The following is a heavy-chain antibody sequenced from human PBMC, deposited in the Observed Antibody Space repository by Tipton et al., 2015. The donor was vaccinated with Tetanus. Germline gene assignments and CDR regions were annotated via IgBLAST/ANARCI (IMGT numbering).Heavy chain of an antibody. J-gene: IGHJ6*02. D-gene: IGHD4-17*01. CDR2: IYPGDSDT. V-gene: IGHV5-51*01. CDR1: GYSFTSYW. CDR3: ARVRRTVTQDYYYYGMDV. Sequence: MQLVQSGAEVKKPGESLKISCKGSGYSFTSYWIGWVRQMPGKGLEWMGIIYPGDSDTRYSPSFQGQVTISADKSISTAYLQWSSLKASDTAMYYCARVRRTVTQDYYYYGMDVWGQGTTVTVSS.